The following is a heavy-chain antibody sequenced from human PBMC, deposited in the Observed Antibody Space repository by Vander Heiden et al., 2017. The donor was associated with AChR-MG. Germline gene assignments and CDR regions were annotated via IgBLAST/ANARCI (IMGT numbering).Heavy chain of an antibody. V-gene: IGHV3-23*01. CDR3: AKPKWGGEYPTYYFDY. CDR1: GFTFSSYA. D-gene: IGHD3-10*01. Sequence: EVQLLESGGGLVQPGGSLRLSCAASGFTFSSYAMSWVRQAPGKGLEWVAAISGSGGSTYYADSVKGRFTISRDNSKNTRYLKMNSMRAEETAVYYCAKPKWGGEYPTYYFDYWVQVTLVTVSS. CDR2: ISGSGGST. J-gene: IGHJ4*02.